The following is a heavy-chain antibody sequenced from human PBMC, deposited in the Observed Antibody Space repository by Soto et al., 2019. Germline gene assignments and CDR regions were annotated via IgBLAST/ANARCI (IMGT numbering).Heavy chain of an antibody. CDR1: GFTISSNY. V-gene: IGHV3-66*01. Sequence: GSLRLSCAASGFTISSNYMNLVRQAPGKGLEWISIIYSAGNTYYADYVKGRFTISRDNSKNTLYLQMNSLGAEDTAVYYCARDFVVGGPTINYYYGMDVWGQGTTVTVSS. CDR2: IYSAGNT. CDR3: ARDFVVGGPTINYYYGMDV. D-gene: IGHD1-26*01. J-gene: IGHJ6*02.